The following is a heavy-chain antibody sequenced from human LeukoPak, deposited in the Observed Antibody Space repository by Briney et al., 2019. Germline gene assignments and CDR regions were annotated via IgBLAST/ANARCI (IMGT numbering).Heavy chain of an antibody. CDR3: AKSRYSNSAYEGV. V-gene: IGHV1-46*01. CDR1: RDTFINYY. D-gene: IGHD4-11*01. J-gene: IGHJ6*04. Sequence: GASVKVSCKASRDTFINYYLHWVRQPPGQGLEWMGIISPSGGHTAYAQKFQGSVTMTRDLSTSTVYIHLSSLRSEDTAVYYCAKSRYSNSAYEGVWGSGTTVIVSS. CDR2: ISPSGGHT.